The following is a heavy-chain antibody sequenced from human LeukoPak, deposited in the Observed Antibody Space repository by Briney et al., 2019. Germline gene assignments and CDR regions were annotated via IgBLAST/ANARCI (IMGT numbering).Heavy chain of an antibody. CDR3: ARPPTVTTWVFDS. Sequence: PGRSLRLSCAASGFTFSNYAMNWVRQAPGKGLEWVSSISSSDRPTYYADSVRGRFTISRDNSKNTLYLQMNSLRAEDTAVYYCARPPTVTTWVFDSWGQGTLVAVSS. V-gene: IGHV3-23*01. J-gene: IGHJ4*02. D-gene: IGHD4-17*01. CDR1: GFTFSNYA. CDR2: ISSSDRPT.